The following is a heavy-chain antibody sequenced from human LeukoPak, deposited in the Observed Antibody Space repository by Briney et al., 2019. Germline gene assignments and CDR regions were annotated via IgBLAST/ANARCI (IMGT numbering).Heavy chain of an antibody. V-gene: IGHV4-34*01. CDR1: GGSFSGYY. CDR2: INHSGST. Sequence: SETLSLTCAVYGGSFSGYYWSWIRQPPGKGLEWIGEINHSGSTNYNPSLKSRVTISVDTSKNQFSLKLSSVTAAHTAVYYCARKGGDIVVVPAAIRFDPWGQGTLVTVSS. J-gene: IGHJ5*02. CDR3: ARKGGDIVVVPAAIRFDP. D-gene: IGHD2-2*01.